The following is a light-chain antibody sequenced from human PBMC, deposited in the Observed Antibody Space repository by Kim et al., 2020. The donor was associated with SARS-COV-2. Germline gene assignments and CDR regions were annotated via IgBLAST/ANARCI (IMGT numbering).Light chain of an antibody. CDR2: DLA. CDR1: SSDVGGWNY. J-gene: IGLJ2*01. V-gene: IGLV2-11*01. Sequence: QSALTQPRSVSGSPGQSVTISCTGTSSDVGGWNYVSWYQQHPGKAPKLIIYDLAKRPSGVPNRFSGSTSGNTASLTISGLQTEDEAGYYCCSYAGSNTFVVFGGGAKVSVL. CDR3: CSYAGSNTFVV.